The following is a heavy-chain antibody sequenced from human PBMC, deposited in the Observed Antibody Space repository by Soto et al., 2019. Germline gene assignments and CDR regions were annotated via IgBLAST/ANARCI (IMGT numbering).Heavy chain of an antibody. CDR1: GFTFSSYA. CDR2: ISGSGGST. CDR3: AKDRPPSQKYQLLLEPYYFDY. J-gene: IGHJ4*02. V-gene: IGHV3-23*01. D-gene: IGHD2-2*01. Sequence: GGSLRLSCAASGFTFSSYAMSWVRQAPGKGLEWVSAISGSGGSTYYADSVKGRFTISRDNSKNTLYLQMNSLRAEDTAVYYCAKDRPPSQKYQLLLEPYYFDYWGQGTLVTVSS.